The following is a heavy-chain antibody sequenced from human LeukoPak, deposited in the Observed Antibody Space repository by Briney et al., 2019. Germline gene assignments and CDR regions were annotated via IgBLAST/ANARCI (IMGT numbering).Heavy chain of an antibody. V-gene: IGHV4-59*01. J-gene: IGHJ4*02. Sequence: SETLSLTCSVSGGSISSYYWSWIRQPPGKGLEWIGYIYYSGSTNYNPSLKSRVTISADTSKNQFSLKLSSVTAADTAVYYCARVRPDDFLDYWGQGSLVTVSS. CDR3: ARVRPDDFLDY. D-gene: IGHD2-21*02. CDR1: GGSISSYY. CDR2: IYYSGST.